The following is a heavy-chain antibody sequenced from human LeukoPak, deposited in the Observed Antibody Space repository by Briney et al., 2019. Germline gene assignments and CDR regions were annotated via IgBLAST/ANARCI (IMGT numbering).Heavy chain of an antibody. Sequence: GGSLRLSCAASGFTFSSYSMNWVRQAPGKGLEWVSYISSSSSTIYYADSVKGRFTISRDNAKNSLYLQMNSLRAEDTAVYYCARRAKATYVWGSYRPFDYRGQGTLITVSS. D-gene: IGHD3-16*02. CDR1: GFTFSSYS. CDR2: ISSSSSTI. V-gene: IGHV3-48*01. J-gene: IGHJ4*02. CDR3: ARRAKATYVWGSYRPFDY.